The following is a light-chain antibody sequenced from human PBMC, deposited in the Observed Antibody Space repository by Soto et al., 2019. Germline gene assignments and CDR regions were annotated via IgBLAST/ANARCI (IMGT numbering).Light chain of an antibody. CDR2: TNS. Sequence: QSVLTQPPSASGTPGQRVTISCSGSSSSIGSNSVNWYQQLPRTAPKVLIYTNSQRPSGVPDRFSGSKSGTSASLAISGLQPEDEADYYCQVWDSSTARVFGGGTKLTVL. V-gene: IGLV1-44*01. CDR3: QVWDSSTARV. CDR1: SSSIGSNS. J-gene: IGLJ3*02.